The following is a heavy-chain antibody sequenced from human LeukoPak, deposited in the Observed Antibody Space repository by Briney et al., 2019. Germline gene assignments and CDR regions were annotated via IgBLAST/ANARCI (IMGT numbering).Heavy chain of an antibody. J-gene: IGHJ4*02. CDR2: INASGGST. Sequence: ASVKVSCKASGYTFTGYYMHWVRQAPGQGLEWMGLINASGGSTSCAQKFQGRVTMTRDTSTSTVYMELSSLRSEDTAVYYCARGTRITMIVVVADRCDYGGRGTLVTVSS. CDR3: ARGTRITMIVVVADRCDY. V-gene: IGHV1-46*01. D-gene: IGHD3-22*01. CDR1: GYTFTGYY.